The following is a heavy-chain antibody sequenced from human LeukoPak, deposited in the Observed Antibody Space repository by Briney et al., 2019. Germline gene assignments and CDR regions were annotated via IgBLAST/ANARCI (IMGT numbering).Heavy chain of an antibody. CDR2: IGTAGDT. J-gene: IGHJ4*02. CDR1: GFTFSSYD. D-gene: IGHD4-17*01. CDR3: ARSDHFGDLGAFDY. Sequence: GGSLRLSCAASGFTFSSYDMHWVRQATGKGLEWVSAIGTAGDTYYPGSVKGRFTISRENAKNSLYLQMNSLRAGDTAVYYCARSDHFGDLGAFDYWGQGTLVTASS. V-gene: IGHV3-13*01.